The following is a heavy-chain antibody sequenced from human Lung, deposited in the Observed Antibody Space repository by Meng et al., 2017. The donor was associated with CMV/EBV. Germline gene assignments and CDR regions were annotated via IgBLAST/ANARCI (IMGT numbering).Heavy chain of an antibody. J-gene: IGHJ4*02. Sequence: KASGYTFSSYDIHCVRQATGLGLEWMGWMDPNSGNAGYAQKFQGRVTFTRNTSISTAYMELSSLRSEDTAVYYCARARIAALLAFDHWGQGTLVTVSS. V-gene: IGHV1-8*03. CDR1: GYTFSSYD. CDR2: MDPNSGNA. D-gene: IGHD6-13*01. CDR3: ARARIAALLAFDH.